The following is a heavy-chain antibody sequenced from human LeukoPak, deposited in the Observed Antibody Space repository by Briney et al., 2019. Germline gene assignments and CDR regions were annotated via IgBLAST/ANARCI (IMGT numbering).Heavy chain of an antibody. CDR2: IKSKTDGGTT. Sequence: PGGSLRLSCAASGFTFSNAWMSWVRQAPGKGLEWVGRIKSKTDGGTTDYAAPVKGRFTISRDDSKNTLYLQMNSLKTEDTAVYYCTIQDPSMVITPYYFDYWGQGTLVTVSS. J-gene: IGHJ4*02. V-gene: IGHV3-15*01. CDR3: TIQDPSMVITPYYFDY. CDR1: GFTFSNAW. D-gene: IGHD3-3*01.